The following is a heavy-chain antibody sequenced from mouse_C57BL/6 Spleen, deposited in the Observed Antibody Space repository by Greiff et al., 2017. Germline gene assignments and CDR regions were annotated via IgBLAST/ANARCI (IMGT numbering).Heavy chain of an antibody. V-gene: IGHV3-6*01. CDR2: ISYDGSN. Sequence: DVKLQESGPGLVKPSQSLSLTCSVTGYSFTSGYYWNWIRQFPGNKLEWMGYISYDGSNNYNPSLKNRISITRDTSKNQFFLKLNSVTTEETATYYCACELGFYWGQGTTLTVSS. J-gene: IGHJ2*01. CDR1: GYSFTSGYY. CDR3: ACELGFY. D-gene: IGHD4-1*01.